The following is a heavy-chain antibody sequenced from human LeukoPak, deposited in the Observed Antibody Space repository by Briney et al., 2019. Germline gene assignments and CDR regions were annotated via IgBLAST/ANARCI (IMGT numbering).Heavy chain of an antibody. CDR2: ISGNGGST. Sequence: QAGGSLRLSCAASGFTFSTYTIHWVRQAPGEGLEYVSAISGNGGSTYYANSVKGRFTISRDNSKNTLYLQMGSLRAEDMAVYYCARGVGFSTGWYYFDYWDQGTLVTVSS. V-gene: IGHV3-64*01. CDR3: ARGVGFSTGWYYFDY. D-gene: IGHD6-19*01. CDR1: GFTFSTYT. J-gene: IGHJ4*02.